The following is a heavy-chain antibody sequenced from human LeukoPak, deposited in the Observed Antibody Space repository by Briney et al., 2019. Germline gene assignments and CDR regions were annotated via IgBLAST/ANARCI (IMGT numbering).Heavy chain of an antibody. D-gene: IGHD3-10*01. V-gene: IGHV3-30*18. CDR3: AKGGTYYYASGSPNPLYY. Sequence: PGGSLRLSCAASGFTFSSYGMHWVRQAPGKGLEWVAVISYDGSNKYYADSVKGRFTISRDNSKNTLHLQMNSLRAEDTAVYYCAKGGTYYYASGSPNPLYYWGQGTLVTVSS. CDR1: GFTFSSYG. CDR2: ISYDGSNK. J-gene: IGHJ4*02.